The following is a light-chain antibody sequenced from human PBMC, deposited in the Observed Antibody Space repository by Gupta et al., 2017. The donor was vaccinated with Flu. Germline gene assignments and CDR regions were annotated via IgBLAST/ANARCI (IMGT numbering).Light chain of an antibody. CDR2: GAY. V-gene: IGKV3-20*01. J-gene: IGKJ2*01. CDR3: KQYGNSVYT. CDR1: QRSKSNV. Sequence: GKLALYAKERATVTCREGQRSKSNVLTWYQQKPGKAPRLLIYGAYSRATGIQDRFSGSGSGTEFTLTISRLEPEEFAVYYCKQYGNSVYTFGQGTRLEIK.